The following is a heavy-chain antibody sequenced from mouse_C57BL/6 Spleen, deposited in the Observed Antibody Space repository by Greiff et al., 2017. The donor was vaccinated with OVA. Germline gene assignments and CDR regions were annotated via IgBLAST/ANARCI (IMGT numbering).Heavy chain of an antibody. V-gene: IGHV1-82*01. J-gene: IGHJ4*01. Sequence: LVESGPELVKPGASVKISCKASGYAFSSSWMNWVKQRPGKGLEWIGRIYPGDGDTNYNGKFKGKATLTADKSSSTAYMQLSSLTSEDSAVYFCAGSYSNYAMDYWGQGTSVTVSS. CDR1: GYAFSSSW. D-gene: IGHD2-5*01. CDR2: IYPGDGDT. CDR3: AGSYSNYAMDY.